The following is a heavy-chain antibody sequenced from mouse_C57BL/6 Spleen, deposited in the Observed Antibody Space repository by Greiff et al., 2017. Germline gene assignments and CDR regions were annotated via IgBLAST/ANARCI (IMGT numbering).Heavy chain of an antibody. J-gene: IGHJ4*01. V-gene: IGHV5-17*01. CDR3: ASRDLYAMDY. CDR2: ISSGSSTN. CDR1: GFTISDSG. Sequence: EVKLVESVAGLVKPARSLKLSCAVSGFTISDSGIHWVRQAPEKGLAWVAYISSGSSTNYYADTVTGRITISRENNKNHLFLRMTSLRSKDTAIYYCASRDLYAMDYRRQATSDTVST.